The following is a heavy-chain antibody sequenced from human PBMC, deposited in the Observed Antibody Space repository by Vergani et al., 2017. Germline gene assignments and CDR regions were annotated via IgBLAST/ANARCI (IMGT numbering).Heavy chain of an antibody. CDR1: GYTFTSYG. CDR2: ISAYNGNT. J-gene: IGHJ3*02. Sequence: QVQLVQSGAEVKKPGASVKVSCKASGYTFTSYGISWVRQAPGQGLEWMGWISAYNGNTNYPQKFQGRVTMTTDTSTSTAYMELRSLRSEDTAVYYCAADTAAANAFDIWGQGTMVTVSS. CDR3: AADTAAANAFDI. D-gene: IGHD2-2*01. V-gene: IGHV1-18*04.